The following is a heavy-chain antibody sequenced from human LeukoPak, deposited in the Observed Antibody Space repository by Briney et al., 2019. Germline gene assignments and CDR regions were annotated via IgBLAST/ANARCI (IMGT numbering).Heavy chain of an antibody. V-gene: IGHV5-51*01. D-gene: IGHD5-18*01. CDR3: ARLGTVDTAMAVGY. CDR2: IYPGDSDT. J-gene: IGHJ4*02. Sequence: GAPLKISVKGSGSRFTSYWIGWVRQMPGKGLEWMGIIYPGDSDTRYSPSFQGQVTISADKSISTAYLQWSSLKASDTAMYYCARLGTVDTAMAVGYWGQGTLVTVSS. CDR1: GSRFTSYW.